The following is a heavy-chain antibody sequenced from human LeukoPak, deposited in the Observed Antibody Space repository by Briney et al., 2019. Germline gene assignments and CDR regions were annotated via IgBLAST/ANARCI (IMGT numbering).Heavy chain of an antibody. CDR2: FDPEDGET. V-gene: IGHV1-24*01. D-gene: IGHD3-22*01. CDR3: ATSTPLVTMIVVRAPVTYAFDI. J-gene: IGHJ3*02. CDR1: GYTLTELS. Sequence: ASVKVSCKVSGYTLTELSMHWVRQAPGKGLEWMGGFDPEDGETIYAQKFQGGVTMTEDTSTDTAYMELSSLRSEDTAVYYCATSTPLVTMIVVRAPVTYAFDIWGQGTMVTVSS.